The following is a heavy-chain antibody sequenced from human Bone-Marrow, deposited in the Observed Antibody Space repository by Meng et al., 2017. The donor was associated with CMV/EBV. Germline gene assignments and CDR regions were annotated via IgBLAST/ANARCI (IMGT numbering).Heavy chain of an antibody. CDR2: IYYSGST. CDR1: GGSISSYY. D-gene: IGHD6-6*01. CDR3: ARIKYSSSLSVYYYYGMDV. J-gene: IGHJ6*02. Sequence: SETLSLTCSVSGGSISSYYWSWIRQSPGKGLEWIGYIYYSGSTNYNPSLKSRVTISVDTSKNQFSLKLSSVTAADTAVYYCARIKYSSSLSVYYYYGMDVWGQGTTVTVSS. V-gene: IGHV4-59*01.